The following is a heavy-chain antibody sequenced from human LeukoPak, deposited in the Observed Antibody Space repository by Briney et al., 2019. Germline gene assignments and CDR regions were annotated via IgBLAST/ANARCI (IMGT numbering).Heavy chain of an antibody. CDR1: GGSISSSNW. CDR3: ARKSGSYLSYYYYYMDV. Sequence: SETLSLTCAVSGGSISSSNWWSWVRQPPGKGLEWIGEIYHSGSTNYNPSLKSRVTISVDKSKNQFSLKLSSVTAADTAVYYCARKSGSYLSYYYYYMDVWGKGTTVTVSS. V-gene: IGHV4-4*02. D-gene: IGHD1-26*01. CDR2: IYHSGST. J-gene: IGHJ6*03.